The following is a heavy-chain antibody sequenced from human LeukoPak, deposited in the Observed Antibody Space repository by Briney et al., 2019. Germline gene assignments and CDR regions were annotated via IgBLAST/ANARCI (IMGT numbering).Heavy chain of an antibody. J-gene: IGHJ5*02. D-gene: IGHD6-19*01. Sequence: PSETLSLTCTVSGGSISSSSYYWGWIRQPPGKGLEWIGSIYYSGSTYYNPSLKSRVTISVDTSKNQFSLKLSSVTAADTAVCYCARRAPIAVAGTHWFDPWGQGTLVTVSS. V-gene: IGHV4-39*01. CDR3: ARRAPIAVAGTHWFDP. CDR1: GGSISSSSYY. CDR2: IYYSGST.